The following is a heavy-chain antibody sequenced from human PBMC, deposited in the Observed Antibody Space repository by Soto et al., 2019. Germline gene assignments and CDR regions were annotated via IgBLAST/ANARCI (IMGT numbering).Heavy chain of an antibody. CDR3: AKMRGYYDSSGYDY. Sequence: PGGSLRLSCAASGFTFSDSYMSWVRQAPGKGLEWLSYISGGGGSTINYAGSVEGRFSISRDNAQSSVYLKMNSLRVEDTAVYYCAKMRGYYDSSGYDYWGHGTLVTVSS. CDR1: GFTFSDSY. D-gene: IGHD3-22*01. J-gene: IGHJ4*01. V-gene: IGHV3-11*01. CDR2: ISGGGGSTI.